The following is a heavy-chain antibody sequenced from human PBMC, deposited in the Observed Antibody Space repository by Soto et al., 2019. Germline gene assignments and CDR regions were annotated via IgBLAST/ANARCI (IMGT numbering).Heavy chain of an antibody. CDR1: GGTFSSYA. J-gene: IGHJ6*02. CDR2: IIPIFGTA. CDR3: ARDRGSGYDYYYYGMDV. D-gene: IGHD5-12*01. V-gene: IGHV1-69*13. Sequence: SVKVSCKASGGTFSSYAISWVRQAPGQGLEWMGGIIPIFGTANYAQKFQGRVTITADESTSTAYMELSSLRSEDTAVYYCARDRGSGYDYYYYGMDVWGQGTTVTVSS.